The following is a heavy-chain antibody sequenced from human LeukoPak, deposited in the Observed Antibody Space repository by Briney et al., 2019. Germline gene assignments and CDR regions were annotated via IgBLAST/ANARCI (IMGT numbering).Heavy chain of an antibody. D-gene: IGHD2-15*01. J-gene: IGHJ4*02. CDR3: AREKYCSGGSCLDY. CDR1: GGSFSGYY. V-gene: IGHV4-34*01. Sequence: PSETLSPTCAVYGGSFSGYYWSWIRQPPGKGLEWIGEINHSGSTNYNPSLKSRVTISVDTSKNQFSLKLSSVTAADTAVYYCAREKYCSGGSCLDYWGQGTLVTVS. CDR2: INHSGST.